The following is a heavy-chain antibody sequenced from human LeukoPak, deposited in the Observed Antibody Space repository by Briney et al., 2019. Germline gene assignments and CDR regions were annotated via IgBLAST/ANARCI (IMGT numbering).Heavy chain of an antibody. D-gene: IGHD1-26*01. CDR3: ARGGGATAVDY. V-gene: IGHV2-70*04. Sequence: SGPTLVNPTQTLTLTCTFSGFSLSTSGMRVSWIRHPPGKALEWLARIDWDDDKFYRTSLNTRLTIAKDTANNQVVLTMTNMDPVDTATYYCARGGGATAVDYWGQATLVTVSS. CDR1: GFSLSTSGMR. CDR2: IDWDDDK. J-gene: IGHJ4*02.